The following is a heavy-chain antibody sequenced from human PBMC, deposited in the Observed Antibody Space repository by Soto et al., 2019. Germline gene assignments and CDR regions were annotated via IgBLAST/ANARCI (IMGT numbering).Heavy chain of an antibody. CDR2: MNPYNGNT. CDR3: ARRKERSGPHYFDY. CDR1: GCTFNTYD. V-gene: IGHV1-8*01. Sequence: ASVKVSCKACGCTFNTYDIYWMRQATGQGLEWMGWMNPYNGNTGYAQKFQGRVTVTRNTSISAVYMELSGLRPDDTAVYYCARRKERSGPHYFDYWGQGSQVTVSS. J-gene: IGHJ4*02. D-gene: IGHD6-25*01.